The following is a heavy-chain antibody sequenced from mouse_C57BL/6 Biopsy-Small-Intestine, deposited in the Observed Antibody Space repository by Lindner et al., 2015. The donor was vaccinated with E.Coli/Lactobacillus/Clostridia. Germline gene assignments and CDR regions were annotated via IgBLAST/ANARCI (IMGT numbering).Heavy chain of an antibody. J-gene: IGHJ4*01. CDR3: AARQWFAEPLPEF. V-gene: IGHV1-74*01. D-gene: IGHD2-2*01. CDR1: EFTLRTLG. Sequence: SVKVSCKSSEFTLRTLGVQWVRQPRGERPEWMGWIVVGGSGVGIGDTNYAQKFLGRVDFTWDKSTSTAYMELSNLRYEDSAVYYCAARQWFAEPLPEFWGQGTLVTVSS. CDR2: IVVGGSGVGIGDT.